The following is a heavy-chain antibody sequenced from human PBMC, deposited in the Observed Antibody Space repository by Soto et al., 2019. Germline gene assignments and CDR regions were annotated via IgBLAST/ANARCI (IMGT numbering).Heavy chain of an antibody. CDR2: IYHSWSN. D-gene: IGHD5-18*01. J-gene: IGHJ5*02. V-gene: IGHV4-4*02. CDR1: GGSIISSNC. CDR3: ATGGYRYGSNWLEP. Sequence: PSETLSLTCSVSGGSIISSNCCSCVRHPPGKGLEWIGEIYHSWSNNYNPSLKSRVTISVDKSKNQFSLKLSSVTAADTDVYYCATGGYRYGSNWLEPWGPGILV.